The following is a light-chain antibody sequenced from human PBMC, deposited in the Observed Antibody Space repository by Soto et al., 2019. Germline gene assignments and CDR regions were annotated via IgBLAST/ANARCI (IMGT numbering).Light chain of an antibody. CDR1: QSISTS. J-gene: IGKJ5*01. V-gene: IGKV3-15*01. Sequence: EIVMTQSPATLSVSPGERATLSCRASQSISTSLAWYQQKPGQAPRLLIYAASTRATGIPVRFSGSGSGTEFTLTISTLQSEDFGVYYCQQYGNWPPITFGQGTRLEIK. CDR2: AAS. CDR3: QQYGNWPPIT.